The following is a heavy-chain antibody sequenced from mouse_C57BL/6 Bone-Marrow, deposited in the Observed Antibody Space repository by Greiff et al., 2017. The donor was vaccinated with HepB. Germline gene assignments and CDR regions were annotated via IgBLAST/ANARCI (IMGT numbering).Heavy chain of an antibody. D-gene: IGHD1-1*01. V-gene: IGHV2-2*01. J-gene: IGHJ4*01. CDR1: GFSLTSYG. Sequence: VQLVESGPGLVQPSQSLSITCTVSGFSLTSYGIHWVRQSPGKGLEWLGVIWSGGSTDYNAAFISRLSISKDNSKSQVFFKMNRLQADDTAIYYCARVYYYGSSPYAMDYWGQGTSVTVSS. CDR3: ARVYYYGSSPYAMDY. CDR2: IWSGGST.